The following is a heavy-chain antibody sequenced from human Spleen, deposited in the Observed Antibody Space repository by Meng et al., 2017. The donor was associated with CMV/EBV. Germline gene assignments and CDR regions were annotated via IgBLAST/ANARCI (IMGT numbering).Heavy chain of an antibody. Sequence: CKSSGPPFPNYAMHWVRQAPGQRLEWMGLVHAGNGNTRYSQNFQGRVTITRDTSATTVFMELTSLTSEDTAVYYCASERWGSGYLDLWGRGSLVTVSS. CDR2: VHAGNGNT. CDR1: GPPFPNYA. J-gene: IGHJ2*01. CDR3: ASERWGSGYLDL. V-gene: IGHV1-3*01. D-gene: IGHD2-21*01.